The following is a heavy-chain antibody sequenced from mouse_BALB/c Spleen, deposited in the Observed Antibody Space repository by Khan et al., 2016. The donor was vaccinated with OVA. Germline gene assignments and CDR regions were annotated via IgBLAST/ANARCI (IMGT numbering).Heavy chain of an antibody. CDR2: ISTYYGDV. CDR3: ARRGGRCGFAY. Sequence: QVQLQQSGAELVRPGVSVKISCKGSGYTFTDFTMHWVKQSHAKSLEWIGVISTYYGDVNYNQKFKGKATMTVDKSSSTAYMELARLTSEDSAIYYCARRGGRCGFAYWGQGTLVTVSA. J-gene: IGHJ3*01. CDR1: GYTFTDFT. V-gene: IGHV1S137*01.